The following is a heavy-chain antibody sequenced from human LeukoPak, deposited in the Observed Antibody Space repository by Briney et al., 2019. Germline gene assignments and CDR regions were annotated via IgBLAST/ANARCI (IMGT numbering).Heavy chain of an antibody. CDR2: INHSGST. Sequence: SETLSLTCAVYGGSFSGYYWSWIRQPPGKGLEWIGEINHSGSTNYNPSLKSRVTISVDTSKNQFSLKLSSVTAADTAVYYCARDLAGYCSGGSCYSGNWFDPWGQGTLVTVSS. V-gene: IGHV4-34*01. D-gene: IGHD2-15*01. CDR1: GGSFSGYY. J-gene: IGHJ5*02. CDR3: ARDLAGYCSGGSCYSGNWFDP.